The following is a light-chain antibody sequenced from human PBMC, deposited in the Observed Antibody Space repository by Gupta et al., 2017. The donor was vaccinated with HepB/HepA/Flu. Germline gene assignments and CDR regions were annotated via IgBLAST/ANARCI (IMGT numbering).Light chain of an antibody. V-gene: IGLV1-47*01. CDR2: RNT. Sequence: QFVLTQPPSASGTPVQRDTISCSGSRSNIGSKFVYWYQHVAGTSPKLLIYRNTERPSGVPDRFSGSKSGTSASLAISGLRSEDEAEYFCAAWDDVLNTYVFGTGTEVTVL. CDR1: RSNIGSKF. J-gene: IGLJ1*01. CDR3: AAWDDVLNTYV.